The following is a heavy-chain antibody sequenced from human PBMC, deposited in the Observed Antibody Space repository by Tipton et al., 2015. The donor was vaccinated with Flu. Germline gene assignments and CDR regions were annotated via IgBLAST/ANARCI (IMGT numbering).Heavy chain of an antibody. CDR1: GYSFTRHW. CDR2: IYPGDSDT. CDR3: ARSSGNYFEFDAMGV. Sequence: QLVQSVAEVKKPGESLKISCKASGYSFTRHWIAWVRQMPGKDLEWMGIIYPGDSDTRYSPSFQGQVTISADNSISSAYLQWNSLKASDTAIYYCARSSGNYFEFDAMGVWGQGTTVTVSS. J-gene: IGHJ6*02. D-gene: IGHD1-26*01. V-gene: IGHV5-51*03.